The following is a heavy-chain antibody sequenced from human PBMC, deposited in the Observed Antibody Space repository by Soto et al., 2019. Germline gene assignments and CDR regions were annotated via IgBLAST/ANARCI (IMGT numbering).Heavy chain of an antibody. D-gene: IGHD6-19*01. CDR3: ARDLYGTTVSSGYNWFDP. V-gene: IGHV3-33*08. Sequence: PGGPLRLSCAAPGFTFSSYGMHWVRQAPGKGLEWAAAIWYEGSNKYYADSVKGRFTISRDNSKNTLYLQMNSLRAEDTAVYYCARDLYGTTVSSGYNWFDPWGQGTLVTVSS. CDR2: IWYEGSNK. J-gene: IGHJ5*02. CDR1: GFTFSSYG.